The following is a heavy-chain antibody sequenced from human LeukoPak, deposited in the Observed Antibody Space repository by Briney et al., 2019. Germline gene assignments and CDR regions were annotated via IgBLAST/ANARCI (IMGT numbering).Heavy chain of an antibody. J-gene: IGHJ3*02. V-gene: IGHV3-64*01. CDR1: GFTFSSYA. CDR3: AKDLWRTTVTPEGAFDI. Sequence: GGSLRLSCAASGFTFSSYAMHWVRQAPGKGLEYVSAISSNGGSTYYANSVKGRFTISRDNAKNSLYLQMNSLRAEDTALYYCAKDLWRTTVTPEGAFDIWGQGTMVTVSS. D-gene: IGHD4-17*01. CDR2: ISSNGGST.